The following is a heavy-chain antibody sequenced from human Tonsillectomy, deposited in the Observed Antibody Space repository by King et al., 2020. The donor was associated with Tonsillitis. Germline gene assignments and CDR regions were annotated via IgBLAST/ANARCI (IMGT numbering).Heavy chain of an antibody. CDR3: ARDYFYGDYYYTMDV. D-gene: IGHD4-17*01. J-gene: IGHJ6*02. CDR2: IKQDGSEK. V-gene: IGHV3-7*03. Sequence: VQLVESGGGLVQPGGSLRLSCAASGFTFSNYWMSWVRQAPGKGLEWVANIKQDGSEKYFVDSVKGRFTISRDSAKNSLYLQMNSLRAKDTAVYYCARDYFYGDYYYTMDVWGQGTTVTVSS. CDR1: GFTFSNYW.